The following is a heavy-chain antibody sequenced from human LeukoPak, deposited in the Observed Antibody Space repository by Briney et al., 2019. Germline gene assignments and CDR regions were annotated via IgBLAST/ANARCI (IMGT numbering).Heavy chain of an antibody. CDR2: ISAYNGNT. V-gene: IGHV1-18*01. J-gene: IGHJ5*02. D-gene: IGHD3-3*01. CDR1: GYTFTSYG. CDR3: ARGLANRTYYDFWSGYLIDWFDP. Sequence: GASVKVSCKASGYTFTSYGISWVRQAPGQGLEWMGWISAYNGNTNYAQKLQGRVTMTTDTSTSTAYMELRSLRSDDTAVYYCARGLANRTYYDFWSGYLIDWFDPWGQGTLVTVSS.